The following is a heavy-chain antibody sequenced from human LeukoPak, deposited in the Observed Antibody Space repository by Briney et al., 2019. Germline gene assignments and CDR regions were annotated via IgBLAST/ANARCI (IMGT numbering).Heavy chain of an antibody. CDR3: TTDFTMVRGVITQDY. J-gene: IGHJ4*02. D-gene: IGHD3-10*01. V-gene: IGHV3-15*01. CDR1: GFTFSNAW. Sequence: GGSLRLSCAASGFTFSNAWMSWVRQAPGKGLEWVGRIKSKTDGGTTDYAAPVKGRFTISRDDSKNTLYLQMNSLKTEDTAVYYCTTDFTMVRGVITQDYWGQGTLVTVSS. CDR2: IKSKTDGGTT.